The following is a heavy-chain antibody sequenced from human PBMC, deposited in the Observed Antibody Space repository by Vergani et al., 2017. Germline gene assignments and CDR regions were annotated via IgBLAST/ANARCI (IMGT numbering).Heavy chain of an antibody. CDR2: IDHTGRP. D-gene: IGHD4-11*01. J-gene: IGHJ6*03. V-gene: IGHV4-34*01. Sequence: QVQLQQWGGGLLKPSETLSLTCVVNGGSFTSYDWTWIRQSPGEGLEWVGDIDHTGRPDYNPSLKSRLTMSVDKSQNQFSLTLNSVTATDTAIYFCARVNTETNGHLYYYYYMDVWGQGTAVTVS. CDR1: GGSFTSYD. CDR3: ARVNTETNGHLYYYYYMDV.